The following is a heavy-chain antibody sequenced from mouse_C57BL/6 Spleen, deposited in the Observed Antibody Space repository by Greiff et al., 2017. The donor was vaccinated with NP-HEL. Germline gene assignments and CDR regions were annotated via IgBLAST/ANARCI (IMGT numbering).Heavy chain of an antibody. J-gene: IGHJ4*01. CDR3: ARQDYDSPYAMDY. D-gene: IGHD2-4*01. CDR1: GFTFSDYG. Sequence: EVQGVESGGGLVKPGGSLKLSCAASGFTFSDYGMHWVRQAPEKGLEWVAYISSGSSTIYYADTVKGRFTISIDNAKNTLFLQMTSLRSEDTARYYCARQDYDSPYAMDYWGQGTSVTVSS. CDR2: ISSGSSTI. V-gene: IGHV5-17*01.